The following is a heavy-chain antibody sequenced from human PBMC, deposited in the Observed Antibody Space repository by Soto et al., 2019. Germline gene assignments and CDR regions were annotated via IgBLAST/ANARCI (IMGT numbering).Heavy chain of an antibody. CDR2: ISAYNGNT. CDR3: ARDQVVVVPAAIAGNWFDP. D-gene: IGHD2-2*01. V-gene: IGHV1-18*01. Sequence: ASVTVSCKASGYTFTIYGISWVRQAPGQGLEWMGWISAYNGNTNYAQKLQGRVTMTTDTSMSTAYMELRSLRSDDTAVYYCARDQVVVVPAAIAGNWFDPWGQGTLVTVSS. J-gene: IGHJ5*02. CDR1: GYTFTIYG.